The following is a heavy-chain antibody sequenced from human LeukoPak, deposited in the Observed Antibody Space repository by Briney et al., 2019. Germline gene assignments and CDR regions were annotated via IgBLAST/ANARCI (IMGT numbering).Heavy chain of an antibody. J-gene: IGHJ4*02. Sequence: SVKVSCKASGGTFSSYAISWVRQAPGHGLEWMGGIIPIFGTANYAQKFQGRVTITADESTSTAYMELSSLRSEDTAVYYCARAGRWELLRFDYWGQGTLVTVSS. CDR1: GGTFSSYA. CDR2: IIPIFGTA. V-gene: IGHV1-69*13. D-gene: IGHD1-26*01. CDR3: ARAGRWELLRFDY.